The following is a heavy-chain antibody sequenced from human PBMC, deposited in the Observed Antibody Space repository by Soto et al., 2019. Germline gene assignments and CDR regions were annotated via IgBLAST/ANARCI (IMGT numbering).Heavy chain of an antibody. CDR3: AREQWLGVDY. CDR2: INAGNGNT. V-gene: IGHV1-3*01. D-gene: IGHD6-19*01. CDR1: GYSFTSHY. J-gene: IGHJ4*02. Sequence: ASVKVSCKAIGYSFTSHYIHWVRQAPGQGLEWMGWINAGNGNTKYSQKFQGRVTITRDTSASTAYMELSSLRSEDTAVYYCAREQWLGVDYWGQGTLVTVS.